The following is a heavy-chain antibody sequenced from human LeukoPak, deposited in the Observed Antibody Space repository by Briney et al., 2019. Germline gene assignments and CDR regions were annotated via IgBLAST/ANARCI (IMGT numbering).Heavy chain of an antibody. V-gene: IGHV3-21*01. J-gene: IGHJ4*02. CDR1: GFTFSSYS. CDR2: ISSSSSYI. CDR3: LADYGDYLTYYFDY. Sequence: PGGSLRLSCAASGFTFSSYSMNWVCQAPGKGLEWVSSISSSSSYIYYADSVKGRFTISRDNAKNSLYLQMNSLRAEDTAVYYCLADYGDYLTYYFDYWGQGTLVTVSS. D-gene: IGHD4-17*01.